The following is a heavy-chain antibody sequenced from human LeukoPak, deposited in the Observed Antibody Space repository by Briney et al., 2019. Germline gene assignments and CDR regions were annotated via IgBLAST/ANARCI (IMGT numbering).Heavy chain of an antibody. D-gene: IGHD6-13*01. CDR3: AKDRRSGIAAAGTRYYFDS. CDR1: GFTFDDYA. V-gene: IGHV3-9*01. J-gene: IGHJ4*02. Sequence: GRSLRLSCAASGFTFDDYAMHWVRQAPGKGLEWVSGISWNSGSIGYADSVKGRFTIPRDNAKNSLYLQMNSLRDEDTALYYCAKDRRSGIAAAGTRYYFDSWGQGTLVTVSS. CDR2: ISWNSGSI.